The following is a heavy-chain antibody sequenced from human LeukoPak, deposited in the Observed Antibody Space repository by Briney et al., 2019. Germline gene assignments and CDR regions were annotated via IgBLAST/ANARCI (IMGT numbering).Heavy chain of an antibody. Sequence: ASVKVSCKASGYTFTSYDINWVRQATGQGLEWMGWMNPNSGNTGYAQKFQGRVTMTRNTSISTAYMELSSLRSEDTAVYYCARDYRTHDAFDIWGQGTMVTVSS. J-gene: IGHJ3*02. CDR2: MNPNSGNT. D-gene: IGHD1-26*01. CDR1: GYTFTSYD. V-gene: IGHV1-8*01. CDR3: ARDYRTHDAFDI.